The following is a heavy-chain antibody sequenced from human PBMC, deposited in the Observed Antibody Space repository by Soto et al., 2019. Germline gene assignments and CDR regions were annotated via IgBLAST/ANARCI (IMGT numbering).Heavy chain of an antibody. CDR1: GGSMRNDDW. Sequence: QVRLQESGPGLVEPSGTLSLTCGVSGGSMRNDDWWSWVRQTPGKGLEWIGEISHYGKTNYNPSLKSRVTMSIDTSKNQSSLKVRSLTAADTAMYYCARNGDCTSGICYAGWFDPGGQGTLVSVSS. J-gene: IGHJ5*02. V-gene: IGHV4-4*02. CDR2: ISHYGKT. CDR3: ARNGDCTSGICYAGWFDP. D-gene: IGHD2-2*01.